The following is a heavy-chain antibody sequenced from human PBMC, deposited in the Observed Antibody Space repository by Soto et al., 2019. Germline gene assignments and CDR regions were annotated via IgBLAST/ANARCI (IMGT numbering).Heavy chain of an antibody. CDR3: ASDYYDSSGYYHYYYGMDV. CDR1: GYTFTGYY. V-gene: IGHV1-2*02. J-gene: IGHJ6*02. Sequence: ASVKVSCKASGYTFTGYYMHWVRQAPGQGLEWMGWINPNSGGTNYAQKFQGRVTMTRDTSISTAYMELRRLRSDDTAVYYCASDYYDSSGYYHYYYGMDVWGQGTTVTVSS. CDR2: INPNSGGT. D-gene: IGHD3-22*01.